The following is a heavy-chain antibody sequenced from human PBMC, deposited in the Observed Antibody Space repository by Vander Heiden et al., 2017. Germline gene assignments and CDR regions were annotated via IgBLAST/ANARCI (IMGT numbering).Heavy chain of an antibody. CDR3: AKDPYSGSYYYYYYGMDV. J-gene: IGHJ6*02. CDR2: ISYDGSNK. D-gene: IGHD1-26*01. Sequence: QVQLVESGGGVVQPGRSLRPSCAAPGFTSSSYGVHWVRQAPGKGLEWVAVISYDGSNKYYADSVKGRFTISRDNSKNTLYLQMNSLRAEDTAVYYCAKDPYSGSYYYYYYGMDVWGQGTTVTVSS. CDR1: GFTSSSYG. V-gene: IGHV3-30*18.